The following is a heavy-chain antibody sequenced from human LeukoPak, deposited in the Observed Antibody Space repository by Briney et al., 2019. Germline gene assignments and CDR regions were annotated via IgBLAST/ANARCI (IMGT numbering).Heavy chain of an antibody. CDR3: AKAAASSGWYADY. Sequence: PGGSLRLSCAASGFTFSSYAMSWVRQAPGKGLEWVSAISGSGGSTYYADSVKGRFTISRDNSKNMLYLQMNSLRAENTAVYYCAKAAASSGWYADYWGQGTLVTVSS. CDR2: ISGSGGST. J-gene: IGHJ4*02. V-gene: IGHV3-23*01. D-gene: IGHD6-19*01. CDR1: GFTFSSYA.